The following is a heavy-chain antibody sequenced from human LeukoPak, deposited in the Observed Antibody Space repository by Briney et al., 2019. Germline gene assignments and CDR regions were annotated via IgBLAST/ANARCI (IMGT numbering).Heavy chain of an antibody. J-gene: IGHJ4*02. D-gene: IGHD3-22*01. CDR1: GGSISSGDYY. Sequence: SQTLSLTCTVFGGSISSGDYYWSWIRQPPGKGLEWIGYIYYSGSTYYNPSLKSRVTISVDTSKNQFSLKLSSVTAADTAVYYCARAPLLVYDSSGYLDYWGQGTLVTVSS. CDR2: IYYSGST. V-gene: IGHV4-30-4*01. CDR3: ARAPLLVYDSSGYLDY.